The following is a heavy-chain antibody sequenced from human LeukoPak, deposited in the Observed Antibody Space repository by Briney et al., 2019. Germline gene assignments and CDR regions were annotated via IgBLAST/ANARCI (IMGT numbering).Heavy chain of an antibody. J-gene: IGHJ5*02. CDR3: AREAYGSGSYYNWFDP. D-gene: IGHD3-10*01. CDR2: LSYDGSNK. V-gene: IGHV3-30-3*01. CDR1: GSTFSSYA. Sequence: PGGSLRLSCAASGSTFSSYALPGFGKAPAKGRGWVAVLSYDGSNKYYADSVKGRFTISRDNSKNTLYLQMNSLRAEDTAVYYCAREAYGSGSYYNWFDPWGQGTLVTVSS.